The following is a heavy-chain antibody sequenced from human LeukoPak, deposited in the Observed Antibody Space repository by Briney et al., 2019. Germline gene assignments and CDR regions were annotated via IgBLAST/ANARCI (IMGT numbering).Heavy chain of an antibody. CDR1: GGSFSGYY. Sequence: PSETLSLTCAVYGGSFSGYYWSWIRQPPGKGLEWIGEINHSGSTNYNPSLKSRVTISVDTSKNQFSLKLSSVTAADTAAYYCARGRRHSSGYYFNWFDSWGQGTLVTVSS. CDR3: ARGRRHSSGYYFNWFDS. J-gene: IGHJ5*01. D-gene: IGHD3-22*01. V-gene: IGHV4-34*01. CDR2: INHSGST.